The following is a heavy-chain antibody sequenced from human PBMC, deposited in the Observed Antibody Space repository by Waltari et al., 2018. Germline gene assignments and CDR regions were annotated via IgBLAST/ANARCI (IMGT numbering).Heavy chain of an antibody. V-gene: IGHV3-30*01. CDR3: ASYATV. Sequence: QVQLVESGGGVVQPGRSLRLSCAASGFTFSRYAMHWVRQAPGKVLEWVAVISYDGRNKYYADSVKVRFTISRDNAKNTLYLQMNSLRAEDTAVYYCASYATVWGQGTLVIVSS. CDR1: GFTFSRYA. J-gene: IGHJ4*02. D-gene: IGHD4-17*01. CDR2: ISYDGRNK.